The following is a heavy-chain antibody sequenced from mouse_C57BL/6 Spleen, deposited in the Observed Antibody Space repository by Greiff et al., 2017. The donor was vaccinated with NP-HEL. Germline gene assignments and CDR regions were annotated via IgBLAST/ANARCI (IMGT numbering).Heavy chain of an antibody. CDR3: ARGYYGSSYKDYYAMDY. Sequence: EVKLVESGGGLVKPGGSLKLSCAASGFTFSDYGMHWVRQAPEKGLEWVAYISSGSSTIYYADTVKGRFTISRDNAKNTLFLQMTSLRSEDTAMYYCARGYYGSSYKDYYAMDYWGQGTSVTVSS. V-gene: IGHV5-17*01. CDR1: GFTFSDYG. D-gene: IGHD1-1*01. CDR2: ISSGSSTI. J-gene: IGHJ4*01.